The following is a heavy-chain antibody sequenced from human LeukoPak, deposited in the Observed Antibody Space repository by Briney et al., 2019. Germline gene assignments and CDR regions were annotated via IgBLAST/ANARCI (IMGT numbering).Heavy chain of an antibody. J-gene: IGHJ4*02. CDR2: IRYDGSNE. CDR1: GFTFSSYG. Sequence: GGSLRLSCAASGFTFSSYGMHWVRQAPGKGLEWVAFIRYDGSNEYYADSVKGRFTISRDKSKNTLYLQMNSLRAEDTAVYYCARDLYSSSRNNFDYWGQGTLVTVSS. D-gene: IGHD6-13*01. V-gene: IGHV3-30*02. CDR3: ARDLYSSSRNNFDY.